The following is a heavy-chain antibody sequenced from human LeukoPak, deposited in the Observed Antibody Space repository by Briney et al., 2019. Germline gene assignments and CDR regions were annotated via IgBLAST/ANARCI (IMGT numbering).Heavy chain of an antibody. D-gene: IGHD3-22*01. V-gene: IGHV4-34*01. CDR1: GGSFSGYY. Sequence: SETLSLTCAVYGGSFSGYYWSWIRQPPGKGLEWIGEINHSGSTNYNPSLKSRVTISVDTSKNQFSLKLSSVTAADTAVYYCAREGYYYDRSGLLRQFDYWGQGTLVTVSS. CDR2: INHSGST. J-gene: IGHJ4*02. CDR3: AREGYYYDRSGLLRQFDY.